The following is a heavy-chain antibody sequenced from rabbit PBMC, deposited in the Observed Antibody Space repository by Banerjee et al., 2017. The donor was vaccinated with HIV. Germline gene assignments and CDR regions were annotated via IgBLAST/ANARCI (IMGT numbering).Heavy chain of an antibody. D-gene: IGHD5-1*01. V-gene: IGHV1S45*01. Sequence: QQQLEESGGDLVKPGASLTLTCKASGFDFRTNAMCWVRQAPGKGPEWIACIGAGSSGKTYYASWAKGRFTISKTSSTTVTLQMTSLTAADTATCFCAREIPATGSYELWGPGTLVTVS. CDR3: AREIPATGSYEL. CDR2: IGAGSSGKT. CDR1: GFDFRTNA. J-gene: IGHJ4*01.